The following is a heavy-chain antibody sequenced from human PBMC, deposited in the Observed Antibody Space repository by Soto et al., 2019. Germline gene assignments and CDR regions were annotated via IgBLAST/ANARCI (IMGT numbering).Heavy chain of an antibody. CDR1: GGTFSSYA. CDR2: IIPIFGTA. V-gene: IGHV1-69*13. D-gene: IGHD2-21*02. J-gene: IGHJ4*02. Sequence: SVKVSCKASGGTFSSYASSGVRQAPAQGLEWMGGIIPIFGTANYAQKFQGRVTITADESTSTAYMELSSLRSEDTAVYYCAGSAYCGWDCYARFDYWGQGTLLSFYS. CDR3: AGSAYCGWDCYARFDY.